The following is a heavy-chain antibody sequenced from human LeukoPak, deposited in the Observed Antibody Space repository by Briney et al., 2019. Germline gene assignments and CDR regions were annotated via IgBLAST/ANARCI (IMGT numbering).Heavy chain of an antibody. CDR2: ISYDGSNK. Sequence: GGSLRLSCAASGFTFSSYGMHWVRQAPGKGLEWVAVISYDGSNKYYADSVKGRFTISRDNSKNTLYLQMNSLRAEDTAVYYCAKDRYFDWLLYDAFDIWGQGTMVTVSS. V-gene: IGHV3-30*18. D-gene: IGHD3-9*01. CDR1: GFTFSSYG. J-gene: IGHJ3*02. CDR3: AKDRYFDWLLYDAFDI.